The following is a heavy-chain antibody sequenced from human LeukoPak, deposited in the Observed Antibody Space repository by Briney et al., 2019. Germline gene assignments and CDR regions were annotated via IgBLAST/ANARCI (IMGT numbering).Heavy chain of an antibody. J-gene: IGHJ6*03. Sequence: ASVKVSCKASGDTFTKYDINWVRQATGQGLEWMGWMNPNSDNTAYAQKFQGRVSMTRNTSINTAYMELSSLTSEDTAVYYCARAGGNRDALYYYYYMDVWGKGTTVTVSS. CDR1: GDTFTKYD. CDR2: MNPNSDNT. D-gene: IGHD3-10*01. V-gene: IGHV1-8*01. CDR3: ARAGGNRDALYYYYYMDV.